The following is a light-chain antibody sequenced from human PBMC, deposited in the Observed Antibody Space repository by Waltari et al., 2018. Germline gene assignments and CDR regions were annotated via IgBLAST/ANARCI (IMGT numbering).Light chain of an antibody. CDR3: QQYSSAPNT. V-gene: IGKV3-20*01. J-gene: IGKJ2*01. Sequence: EIVLTQSPGTLSLSPGERATLSCRASQSVSSSYLAWYRQKPGQPPRLLIYGASSRATGSPDRFSGAGSGTDFTLTISRLEPEDFAMYYCQQYSSAPNTVGQGTKLEIK. CDR2: GAS. CDR1: QSVSSSY.